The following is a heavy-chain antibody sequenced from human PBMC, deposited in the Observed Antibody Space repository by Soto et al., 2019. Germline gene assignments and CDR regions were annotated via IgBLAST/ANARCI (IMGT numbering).Heavy chain of an antibody. CDR2: IKPDGSEK. CDR3: ARDSKEGYSSDQRYLDL. V-gene: IGHV3-7*01. J-gene: IGHJ2*01. CDR1: GFTFSTYW. Sequence: EVQLVESGGVLVQPGGSLRLSCAASGFTFSTYWMSWVRQAPGKGLEWVANIKPDGSEKYYVDSVKGRFTISRDNTKISRYLQMNSLIGEDSAVYYCARDSKEGYSSDQRYLDLWGRGTLVTVSS. D-gene: IGHD6-19*01.